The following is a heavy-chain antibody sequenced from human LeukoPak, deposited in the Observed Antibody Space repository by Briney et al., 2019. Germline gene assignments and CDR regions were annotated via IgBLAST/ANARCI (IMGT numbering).Heavy chain of an antibody. CDR3: ARLSRVAGRLNGIDP. CDR2: ISYSGST. D-gene: IGHD6-19*01. J-gene: IGHJ5*02. Sequence: SETLSLTCTVSGGSISSSSYYWGWIRQPPGKGLEWIGTISYSGSTCYNPSLKSRVIISVDTSKNQFSLKVSSVTAADTAVYYCARLSRVAGRLNGIDPWGQGILVTVSS. V-gene: IGHV4-39*01. CDR1: GGSISSSSYY.